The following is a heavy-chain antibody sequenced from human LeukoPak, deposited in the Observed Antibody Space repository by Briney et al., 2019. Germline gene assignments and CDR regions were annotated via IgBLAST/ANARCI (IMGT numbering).Heavy chain of an antibody. CDR1: GFTFGIHG. CDR3: AKCLYSGNYFDAFDI. V-gene: IGHV3-23*01. D-gene: IGHD1-26*01. Sequence: GGSLRLSCVGSGFTFGIHGMNWVRQAPGKGLEWVSFISGSGSNTYYADSVKGRFTISRDNFKNTLYLQMNSLRAEDTAIYYCAKCLYSGNYFDAFDIWGQGTMVTVSS. CDR2: ISGSGSNT. J-gene: IGHJ3*02.